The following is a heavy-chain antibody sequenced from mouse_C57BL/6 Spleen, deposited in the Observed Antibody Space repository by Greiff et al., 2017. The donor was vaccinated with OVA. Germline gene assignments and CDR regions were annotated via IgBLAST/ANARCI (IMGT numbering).Heavy chain of an antibody. CDR3: AREDYGFDY. V-gene: IGHV2-9-1*01. CDR1: GFSLTSYA. D-gene: IGHD1-1*01. J-gene: IGHJ2*01. CDR2: ICTGGGA. Sequence: QVQLKESGPGLVAPSPSLSISCTVSGFSLTSYAISWVRQPPGKGLEWLGVICTGGGANYNSALNSRLSISKDNSKSQVFLKMNSLQTDDTARYYCAREDYGFDYWGQGTTLTVSS.